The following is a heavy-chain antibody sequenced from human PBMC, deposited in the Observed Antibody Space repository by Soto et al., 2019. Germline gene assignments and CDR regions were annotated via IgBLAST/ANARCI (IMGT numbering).Heavy chain of an antibody. CDR1: TVSMTNRYYY. Sequence: QVQLQESGPGLVKPSETLSLTCRVLTVSMTNRYYYWSWVRQKPGKGLEWIGHIFHTGRTPFNPSLKCRASISVDTSNYQFALYLMSVTAADTAVYLCARWVEVSRDYFDSWGQGIPVTVSS. J-gene: IGHJ4*02. CDR2: IFHTGRT. CDR3: ARWVEVSRDYFDS. V-gene: IGHV4-31*03. D-gene: IGHD2-15*01.